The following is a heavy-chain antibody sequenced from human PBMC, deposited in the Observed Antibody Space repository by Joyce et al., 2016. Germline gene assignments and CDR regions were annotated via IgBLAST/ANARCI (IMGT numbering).Heavy chain of an antibody. CDR1: GFTFRKYY. CDR3: AREYFWRYDY. CDR2: IKADGSAK. V-gene: IGHV3-7*01. J-gene: IGHJ4*02. Sequence: EVQLVESGGGLVQPGGSLRLSCVSSGFTFRKYYMGWFRQAPGKGPEWMANIKADGSAKSYVDSVEGRFTISRNNAKNSLYLQINGLRAEDTAVYYCAREYFWRYDYWGQGTLVTVSS. D-gene: IGHD3-3*01.